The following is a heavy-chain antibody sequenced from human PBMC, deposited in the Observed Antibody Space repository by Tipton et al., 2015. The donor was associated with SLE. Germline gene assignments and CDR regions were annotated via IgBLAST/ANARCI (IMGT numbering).Heavy chain of an antibody. J-gene: IGHJ3*02. D-gene: IGHD2-2*01. CDR2: ISSSSSYI. CDR1: GFTFSSYS. V-gene: IGHV3-21*01. Sequence: SLRLSCAASGFTFSSYSMNWVRQAPGKGLEWVSSISSSSSYIYYAGSVKGRFTISRDNAKNSLFLQMNSLRAEDTAVYYCARDCSSTSCQIPDAFDIWGQGTMVTVSS. CDR3: ARDCSSTSCQIPDAFDI.